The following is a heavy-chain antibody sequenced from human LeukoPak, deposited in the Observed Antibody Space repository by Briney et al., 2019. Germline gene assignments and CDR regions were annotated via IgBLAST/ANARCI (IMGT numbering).Heavy chain of an antibody. CDR1: GGSISSYY. V-gene: IGHV4-4*07. J-gene: IGHJ6*03. D-gene: IGHD6-19*01. CDR3: ARGAVAGTGGYYYYYYYMDV. CDR2: IFTIGRP. Sequence: PSQALSLTCTVSGGSISSYYWSWIRQPAGKGLGWIGRIFTIGRPNYNPSLKSRVTISVDKSKNQFSLKLSSVTAADTAVYYCARGAVAGTGGYYYYYYYMDVWGKGTTVTVSS.